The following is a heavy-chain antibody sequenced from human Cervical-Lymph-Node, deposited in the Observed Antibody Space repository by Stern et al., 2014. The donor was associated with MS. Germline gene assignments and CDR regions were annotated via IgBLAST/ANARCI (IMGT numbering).Heavy chain of an antibody. D-gene: IGHD2-2*02. Sequence: VQLVQSGGGVVHPGRSLRLSCEASGFTFSDLGMYWVRQAPGKGPEWVAVISYDGGHTDYADSVKGRFTIARDNSKNTLYVQMNSLRADDTAVYYCAKDPQRGVVPAAIHYWGQGTLVTVSS. J-gene: IGHJ4*02. V-gene: IGHV3-30*18. CDR3: AKDPQRGVVPAAIHY. CDR2: ISYDGGHT. CDR1: GFTFSDLG.